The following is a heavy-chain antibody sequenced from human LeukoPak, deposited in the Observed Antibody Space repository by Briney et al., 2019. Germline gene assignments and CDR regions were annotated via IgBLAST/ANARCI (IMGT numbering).Heavy chain of an antibody. J-gene: IGHJ4*02. Sequence: PGGSLRLSCAASGFTFSSYGMHWVRQAPRKGLEWVAFIRYDGSNKYYADSVKGRFTISRDNSKNTLYLQMNSLRAEDTAVYYCAKEEYGVGLYYFDYWGQGTLVTVSS. D-gene: IGHD2-8*01. CDR3: AKEEYGVGLYYFDY. V-gene: IGHV3-30*02. CDR1: GFTFSSYG. CDR2: IRYDGSNK.